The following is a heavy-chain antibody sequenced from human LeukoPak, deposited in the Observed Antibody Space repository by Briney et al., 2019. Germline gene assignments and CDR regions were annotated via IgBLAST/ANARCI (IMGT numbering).Heavy chain of an antibody. CDR1: GFLFNNYG. CDR2: ISNDGGGT. Sequence: GSLRLSCAASGFLFNNYGLAGVRQAPGRGLEGVSAISNDGGGTTYADFVKGRFSVSRANSKNTLFLQMNSLRAEDTALYYCAKGSSGYFFDLWGQGTLVTVSS. D-gene: IGHD3-22*01. J-gene: IGHJ4*02. V-gene: IGHV3-23*01. CDR3: AKGSSGYFFDL.